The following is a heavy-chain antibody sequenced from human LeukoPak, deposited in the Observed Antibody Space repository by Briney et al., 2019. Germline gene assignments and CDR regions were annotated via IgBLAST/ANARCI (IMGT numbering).Heavy chain of an antibody. CDR3: ARDPYNWNANWLDP. D-gene: IGHD1-1*01. J-gene: IGHJ5*02. Sequence: GGSLRLSCAASGFTFSNYWMHWVRQGPGKGLVWVSRINIDGSTTDYADSVKGRFTVSRDNAKNTLYLQMNSLRAEDTAVYYCARDPYNWNANWLDPWGQGTLVTVSS. CDR1: GFTFSNYW. V-gene: IGHV3-74*01. CDR2: INIDGSTT.